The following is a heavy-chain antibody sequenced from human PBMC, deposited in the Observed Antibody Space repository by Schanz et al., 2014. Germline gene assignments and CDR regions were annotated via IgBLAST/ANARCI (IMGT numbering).Heavy chain of an antibody. J-gene: IGHJ3*02. D-gene: IGHD5-18*01. V-gene: IGHV1-18*01. CDR1: GGTFSSYA. CDR2: ITAYNGDT. Sequence: QVQLVQSGAEVKKPGSPVKVSCKSSGGTFSSYAISWVRQAPGQGLEWMGRITAYNGDTNYALKLQGRVTMTTDTSTGTAYMELRSLRSDDTALYYCTRGGYSYALSAFDIWGQGTMVTVSS. CDR3: TRGGYSYALSAFDI.